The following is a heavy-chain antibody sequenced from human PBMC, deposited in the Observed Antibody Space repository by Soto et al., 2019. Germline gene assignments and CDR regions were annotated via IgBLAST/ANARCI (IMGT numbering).Heavy chain of an antibody. CDR3: AKDLGSYDYIQDL. D-gene: IGHD5-18*01. J-gene: IGHJ2*01. V-gene: IGHV3-23*01. CDR1: GFTFSSYA. Sequence: EVQLLESGGGLVQPGGSLRLSCAASGFTFSSYAMSWVRQAPGKGLEWVSAISGSGGSTYYADSVKGRFTISRDNSKKTLYLQMNSMRAEDTAVYYCAKDLGSYDYIQDLWGRGTLVTVSS. CDR2: ISGSGGST.